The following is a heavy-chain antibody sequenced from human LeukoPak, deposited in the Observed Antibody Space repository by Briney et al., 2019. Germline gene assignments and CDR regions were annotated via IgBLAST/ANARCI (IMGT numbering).Heavy chain of an antibody. CDR3: ARDPFGGVGDYNDAFDI. J-gene: IGHJ3*02. CDR2: ITTSSYT. Sequence: GGSLRLSCAASGFTFSDYYMSWFRQAPGKGLEWVSYITTSSYTKYADSVKGRFTISRDNTKNSLYLQMNSLRAEDTAVYYCARDPFGGVGDYNDAFDIWGQGTMVTVSS. V-gene: IGHV3-11*06. D-gene: IGHD4-17*01. CDR1: GFTFSDYY.